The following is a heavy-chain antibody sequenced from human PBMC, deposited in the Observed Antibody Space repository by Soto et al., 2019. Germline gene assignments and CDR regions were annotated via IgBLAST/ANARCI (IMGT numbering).Heavy chain of an antibody. Sequence: QVQLVESGGGVVQPGRPLRLSCAASGFTFSSYGMHWVRQAPGKGLEWVAVISYDGSNKYYADSVKGRFTISRDNSKNTLYLQMYSLRAEDTAVYYCAKEMATRDWYFDLWGRGTLVTVSS. CDR2: ISYDGSNK. CDR3: AKEMATRDWYFDL. V-gene: IGHV3-30*18. CDR1: GFTFSSYG. J-gene: IGHJ2*01. D-gene: IGHD5-12*01.